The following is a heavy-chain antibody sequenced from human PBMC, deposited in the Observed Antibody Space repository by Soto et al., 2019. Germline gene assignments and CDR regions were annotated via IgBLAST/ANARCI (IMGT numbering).Heavy chain of an antibody. V-gene: IGHV2-5*02. CDR1: GFSLSTSGVG. CDR2: IYWDDDK. J-gene: IGHJ4*02. CDR3: AGSSTYPFDDY. D-gene: IGHD2-2*01. Sequence: QITLKESGPTLVKPRQTLTLTCTFSGFSLSTSGVGVGWIRQPPGKALEWLALIYWDDDKRYSPSLQSRLTITKDTSKNQVVLTMTNMDPVDTATYYCAGSSTYPFDDYWGQGTLVTVSS.